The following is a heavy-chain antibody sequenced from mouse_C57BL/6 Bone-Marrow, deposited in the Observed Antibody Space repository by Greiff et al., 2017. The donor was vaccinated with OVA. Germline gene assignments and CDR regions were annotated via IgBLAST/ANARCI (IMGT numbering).Heavy chain of an antibody. V-gene: IGHV1-4*01. CDR3: ARREGYSNYVGAY. J-gene: IGHJ3*01. CDR2: INPSSGYT. CDR1: GYTFTSYT. D-gene: IGHD2-5*01. Sequence: QVQLQQSGAELARPGASVKMSCKASGYTFTSYTMHWVKQRPGQGLEWIGYINPSSGYTKYNQKFKDKATLTADKSSSTAYMQLSSLTSEDSAVYYCARREGYSNYVGAYWGQGTLVTVSA.